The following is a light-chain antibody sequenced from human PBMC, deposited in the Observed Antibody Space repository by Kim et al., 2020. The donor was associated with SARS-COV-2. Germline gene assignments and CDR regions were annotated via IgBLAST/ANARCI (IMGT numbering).Light chain of an antibody. CDR1: QSVSSSH. Sequence: EIVLTQSPGTLSLSPGERATLSCRASQSVSSSHLVWYQQKPGQAPRLLIYGASSRATGIPDRFSCSGSATDFTLTISRLEPEDFAVYFCQHYESSFPYTFGQGTKLEI. J-gene: IGKJ2*01. CDR3: QHYESSFPYT. V-gene: IGKV3-20*01. CDR2: GAS.